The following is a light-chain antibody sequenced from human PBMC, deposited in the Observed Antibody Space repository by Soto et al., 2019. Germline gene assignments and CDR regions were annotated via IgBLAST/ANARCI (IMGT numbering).Light chain of an antibody. Sequence: EIVLTQSPGTLSLSPGERATLSCRASQSVGSSYLAWYQQKPGQAPRLLIYGASSRATGVPDRFSGSGSGTDFTLTISRLEPEDFAVYYCQQYGSSTPTFGGGTK. V-gene: IGKV3-20*01. J-gene: IGKJ4*01. CDR3: QQYGSSTPT. CDR2: GAS. CDR1: QSVGSSY.